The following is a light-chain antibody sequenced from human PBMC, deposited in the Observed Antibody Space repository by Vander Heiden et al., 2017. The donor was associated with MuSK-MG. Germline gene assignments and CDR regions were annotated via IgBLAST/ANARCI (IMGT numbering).Light chain of an antibody. CDR1: QRMSSQ. V-gene: IGKV1-9*01. CDR3: QQYNSYPCT. CDR2: DAS. J-gene: IGKJ1*01. Sequence: DIQLTQSPSFLSASVGDRVTITCRASQRMSSQLAWYQQKPGKAPKLLIYDASSLESEVPSRFSGSGSGTEFTLTISSLQPEDFATYYCQQYNSYPCTFGHGTKVEIE.